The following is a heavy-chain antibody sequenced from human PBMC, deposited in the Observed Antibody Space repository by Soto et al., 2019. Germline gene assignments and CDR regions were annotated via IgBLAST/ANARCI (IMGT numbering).Heavy chain of an antibody. J-gene: IGHJ4*02. V-gene: IGHV1-18*01. CDR1: GGTFSSYA. Sequence: ASVKVSCKASGGTFSSYAISWVRQAPGQGLEWMGWISAYNGNTKYAQKLQGRVTMTTDTSMSTADMELRSLRSDDTAVYYCAREPNYFDYWGQGTLVTVSS. CDR3: AREPNYFDY. CDR2: ISAYNGNT.